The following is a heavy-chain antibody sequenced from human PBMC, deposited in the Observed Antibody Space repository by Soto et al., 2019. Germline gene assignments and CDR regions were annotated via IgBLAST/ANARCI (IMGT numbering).Heavy chain of an antibody. D-gene: IGHD6-13*01. CDR2: IHYSGTT. V-gene: IGHV4-59*01. Sequence: SETLSLTCTVSGGSMRNYFWTWIRQPPGKGLEWIGYIHYSGTTSFFPSYNPSLRSRVTISEDTSKNQFSLKLLSVTTADTAVYLCAAGEASSRNLAPYYLDFWGQGTLVTVSS. CDR3: AAGEASSRNLAPYYLDF. J-gene: IGHJ4*02. CDR1: GGSMRNYF.